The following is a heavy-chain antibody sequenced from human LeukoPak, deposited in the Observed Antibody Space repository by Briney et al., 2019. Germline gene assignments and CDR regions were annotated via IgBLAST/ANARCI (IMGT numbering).Heavy chain of an antibody. Sequence: GGSLRLSCAASGFTFSSYSMTWVRKAPGKGLEWVSSISSSSSYIYYADSVKGRFTISRDNAENSLYLQMNSLRAEDTAVYYCARGLAYCGGDCYTYFDYWGQGTLVTVSS. CDR2: ISSSSSYI. J-gene: IGHJ4*02. D-gene: IGHD2-21*01. CDR3: ARGLAYCGGDCYTYFDY. CDR1: GFTFSSYS. V-gene: IGHV3-21*01.